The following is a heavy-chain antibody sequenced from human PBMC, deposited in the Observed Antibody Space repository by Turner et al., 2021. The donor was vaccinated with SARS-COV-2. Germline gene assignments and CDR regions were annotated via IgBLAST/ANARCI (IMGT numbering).Heavy chain of an antibody. J-gene: IGHJ4*02. Sequence: QVQLVQSGAEVEKPGASVKVSCKASGYTFTGYYRHCVRQAPGQGLEWMGWINANSGGTTDAQKVQGRVTMNRDTSTSTAYMELRRLGSADTAVYYCAVEFIAVAGSGGYWGQGTLVTVSS. CDR1: GYTFTGYY. V-gene: IGHV1-2*02. CDR3: AVEFIAVAGSGGY. D-gene: IGHD6-19*01. CDR2: INANSGGT.